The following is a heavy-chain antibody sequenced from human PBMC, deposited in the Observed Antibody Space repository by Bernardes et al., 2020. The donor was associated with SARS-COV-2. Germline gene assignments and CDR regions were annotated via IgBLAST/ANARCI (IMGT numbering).Heavy chain of an antibody. CDR3: AKWVGIRVGNGFDN. J-gene: IGHJ4*02. Sequence: GGSLRLSCAASGFTFSGYAMSWVRQAPGKGLEWVAGISGSGGTTYYADFVQGRFTISRDNSKDTVYLQMNSLRAEDTAMYYCAKWVGIRVGNGFDNWGQGTLVTVSS. D-gene: IGHD1-26*01. CDR2: ISGSGGTT. CDR1: GFTFSGYA. V-gene: IGHV3-23*01.